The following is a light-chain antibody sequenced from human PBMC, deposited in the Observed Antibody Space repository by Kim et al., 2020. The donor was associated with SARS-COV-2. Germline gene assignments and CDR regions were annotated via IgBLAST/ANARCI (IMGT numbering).Light chain of an antibody. CDR1: SLTTHY. CDR3: TSYRGA. CDR2: GKN. V-gene: IGLV3-19*01. Sequence: PGVSLALGQAVRITNAGDSLTTHYASWYQEKPGQAPVLVIYGKNNRPSGISDRFSGFSSGNTDSLTITWAQAEDEADYYCTSYRGAFGGGTQLPVL. J-gene: IGLJ2*01.